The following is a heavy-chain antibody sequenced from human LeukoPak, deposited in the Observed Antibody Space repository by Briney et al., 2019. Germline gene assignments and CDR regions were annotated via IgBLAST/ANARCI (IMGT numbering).Heavy chain of an antibody. CDR2: INHSGST. V-gene: IGHV4-34*01. CDR3: ARHDSYGDLYYYFDY. J-gene: IGHJ4*02. D-gene: IGHD5-18*01. CDR1: GFTFSSYW. Sequence: GSLRLSCAASGFTFSSYWMSWIRQPPGKGLEWIGEINHSGSTNYNPSLKSRVTISVDTSKNQFSLKLSSVTAADTAVYYCARHDSYGDLYYYFDYWGQGTLVTVSS.